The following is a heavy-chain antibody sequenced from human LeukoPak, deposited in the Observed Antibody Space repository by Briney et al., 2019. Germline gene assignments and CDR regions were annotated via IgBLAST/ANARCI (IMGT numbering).Heavy chain of an antibody. CDR2: IRGSGGST. CDR1: GFTFSSDA. J-gene: IGHJ6*02. CDR3: ARADGNYYYAMDV. D-gene: IGHD4-23*01. Sequence: GGSLRLSCAASGFTFSSDAMTWVRQAPGKGLEWVSAIRGSGGSTFYVESLKGRFTISRDNSKNTLYLQMNSLRAEDTAVYYCARADGNYYYAMDVWGQGTTVTVS. V-gene: IGHV3-23*01.